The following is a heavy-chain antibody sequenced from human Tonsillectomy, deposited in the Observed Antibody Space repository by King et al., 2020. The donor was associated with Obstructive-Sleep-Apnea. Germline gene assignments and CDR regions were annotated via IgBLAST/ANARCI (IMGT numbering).Heavy chain of an antibody. CDR1: GGSISSYY. D-gene: IGHD2-15*01. J-gene: IGHJ4*02. Sequence: VQLQESGPGLVKPSETLSLTCTVSGGSISSYYWSWIRQPPGKGLELIGYIYYSWSTNYKPSLKSRVTISVDTSKNQFSLKLSSVTAADTAVYYCARLTDIVVVVADPYFDYWGQGTLVTVSS. V-gene: IGHV4-59*01. CDR3: ARLTDIVVVVADPYFDY. CDR2: IYYSWST.